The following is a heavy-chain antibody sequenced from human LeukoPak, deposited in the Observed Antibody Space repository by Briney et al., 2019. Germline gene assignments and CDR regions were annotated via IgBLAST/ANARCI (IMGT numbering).Heavy chain of an antibody. CDR1: GFIFSSYS. CDR2: ISYDGSNK. V-gene: IGHV3-30*03. D-gene: IGHD3-3*01. CDR3: ASGILEWLSTDY. J-gene: IGHJ4*02. Sequence: GGSLRLSCAASGFIFSSYSMNWVRQAPGKGLEWVAVISYDGSNKYYADSVKGRFTISRDNSKNTLYLQMNSLRAEDTAVYYCASGILEWLSTDYWGQGTLVTVSS.